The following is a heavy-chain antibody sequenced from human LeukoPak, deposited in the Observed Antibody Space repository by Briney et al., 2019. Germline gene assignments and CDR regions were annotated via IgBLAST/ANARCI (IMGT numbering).Heavy chain of an antibody. Sequence: GESLKISCKGSGYSXTXXXXGWARQMPGXXXXXXXIIYPGDSDTRYSPSFQGQVTISADKSISTAYLQWSSLKASDTAMYYCARLRSASYSYYFDYWGQGTLVTVSS. CDR1: GYSXTXXX. CDR2: IYPGDSDT. D-gene: IGHD2-15*01. V-gene: IGHV5-51*01. CDR3: ARLRSASYSYYFDY. J-gene: IGHJ4*02.